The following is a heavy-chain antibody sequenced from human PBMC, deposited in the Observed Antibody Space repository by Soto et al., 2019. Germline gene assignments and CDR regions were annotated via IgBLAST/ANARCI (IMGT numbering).Heavy chain of an antibody. D-gene: IGHD7-27*01. CDR1: GGSFSGYY. Sequence: QVQLQQWGAGLLKPSETLSLTCAVYGGSFSGYYWSWIRQPPGEGLEWIGEINHSGSTNYNPSLKSRVTISVDTSKNQFSLKLSSVTAADTAVYYCARGLLTGEVGVWGQGTLVTVSS. V-gene: IGHV4-34*01. CDR2: INHSGST. J-gene: IGHJ4*02. CDR3: ARGLLTGEVGV.